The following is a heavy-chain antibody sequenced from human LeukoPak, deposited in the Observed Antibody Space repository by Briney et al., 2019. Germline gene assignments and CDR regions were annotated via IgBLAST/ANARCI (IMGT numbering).Heavy chain of an antibody. CDR3: ARDNSVGDIAWWFDP. J-gene: IGHJ5*02. CDR2: INPTGTRT. V-gene: IGHV1-46*01. CDR1: GYTFTSYG. D-gene: IGHD3-10*01. Sequence: GAPVKVSCKASGYTFTSYGISWVRQAPGQGLEWIGLINPTGTRTGYAQKFQGRVTMTRDMSTSTDYMELSSLRSEDTAIYYCARDNSVGDIAWWFDPWGQGTLVTVST.